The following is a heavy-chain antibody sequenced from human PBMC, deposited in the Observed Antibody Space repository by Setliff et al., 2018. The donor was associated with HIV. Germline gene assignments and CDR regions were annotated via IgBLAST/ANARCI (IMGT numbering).Heavy chain of an antibody. CDR3: ARSSRANEAFDG. CDR2: FTPFNDNT. Sequence: SVKVSCKASGYTFTDHYLHWVRQAPGQALEWMGWFTPFNDNTNYAQKYRGRISITRDRSMSTAYMELSSLRSEDTGMYYCARSSRANEAFDGWGQGTMVTVSS. V-gene: IGHV1-45*02. CDR1: GYTFTDHY. J-gene: IGHJ3*01.